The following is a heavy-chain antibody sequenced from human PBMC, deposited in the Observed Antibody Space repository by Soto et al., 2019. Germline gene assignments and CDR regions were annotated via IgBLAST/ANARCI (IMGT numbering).Heavy chain of an antibody. D-gene: IGHD3-10*01. V-gene: IGHV1-46*01. CDR3: ARDYYQLDY. Sequence: ASVKVSCKASGYTFTSYFIQWVRQAPGQELEWIGVINPSGGSKTYAKKNKDRVTITRDTSTSTVYMDLSSLTSEDTAVYYWARDYYQLDYWG. CDR2: INPSGGSK. CDR1: GYTFTSYF. J-gene: IGHJ4*01.